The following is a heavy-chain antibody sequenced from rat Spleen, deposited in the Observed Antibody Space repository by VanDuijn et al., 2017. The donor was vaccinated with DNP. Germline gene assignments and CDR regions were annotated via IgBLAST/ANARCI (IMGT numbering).Heavy chain of an antibody. J-gene: IGHJ2*01. CDR2: ISPGGSNT. V-gene: IGHV5-25*01. Sequence: EVQLVESGGDLVQPGRSLKLSCAASGFSFRNYYMAWVRQSPKKGLEWVASISPGGSNTYYRDSVKGRFTVSRENAKSTLYLQMDSLRSEDTATYYCTTLNYYASLSGYFDYWGQGVMVTVSS. CDR3: TTLNYYASLSGYFDY. CDR1: GFSFRNYY. D-gene: IGHD1-12*01.